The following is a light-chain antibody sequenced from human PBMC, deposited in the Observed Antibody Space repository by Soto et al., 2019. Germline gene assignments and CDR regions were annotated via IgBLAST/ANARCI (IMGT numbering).Light chain of an antibody. CDR3: VSSAPSRTFV. CDR1: SSAVGSYRF. V-gene: IGLV2-23*01. Sequence: QSALTKPASVSGSPGQSITISCTGSSSAVGSYRFVSWYQHHPGKVPKLIIYEGGKRPSGVSNRFSGSEPGNTASLTISGLQAEDEADYYCVSSAPSRTFVFGTGTKLTVL. CDR2: EGG. J-gene: IGLJ1*01.